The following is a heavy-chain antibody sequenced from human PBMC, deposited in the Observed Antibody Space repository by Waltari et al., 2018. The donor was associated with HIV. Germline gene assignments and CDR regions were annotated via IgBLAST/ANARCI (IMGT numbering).Heavy chain of an antibody. V-gene: IGHV3-30*03. CDR2: MSYDGKT. D-gene: IGHD3-10*01. CDR1: YG. CDR3: ARDLNMLYHGSGFDY. Sequence: YGMHWVRQAPGKGLEWVGVMSYDGKTYFSDDVKGRFTMSRDTSKNTMFLQMDRLKIDDRAVYYCARDLNMLYHGSGFDYWGPGTPVTV. J-gene: IGHJ4*02.